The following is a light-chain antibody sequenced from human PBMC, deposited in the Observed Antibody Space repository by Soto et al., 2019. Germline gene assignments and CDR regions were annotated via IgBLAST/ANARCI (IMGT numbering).Light chain of an antibody. CDR3: QQRSNWPSIS. V-gene: IGKV3D-20*02. Sequence: EIVLTQSPGTLSLPPGERATLSCRASQSVSSSYLAWYQQKLGQAPRLLIYGASTRASGIPARFSGSGSGTEFFLTISSLQSEDFAVYYCQQRSNWPSISFGQGTRLEIK. J-gene: IGKJ5*01. CDR1: QSVSSSY. CDR2: GAS.